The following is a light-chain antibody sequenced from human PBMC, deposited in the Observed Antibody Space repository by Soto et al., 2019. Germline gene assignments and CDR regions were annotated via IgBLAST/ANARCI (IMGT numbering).Light chain of an antibody. V-gene: IGKV3-15*01. CDR1: QSVSNN. Sequence: EILLTQTPATLSVSPGERATLSCRASQSVSNNLAWYQHKPGQAPRLLIHGASSRATCIPARFSASGSGTESTLIISSLQSEDFSVYYCQQYNSWPPMYTFGQGTKLEIK. J-gene: IGKJ2*01. CDR2: GAS. CDR3: QQYNSWPPMYT.